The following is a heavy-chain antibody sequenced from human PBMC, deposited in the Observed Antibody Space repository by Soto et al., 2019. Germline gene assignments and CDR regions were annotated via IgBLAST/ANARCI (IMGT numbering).Heavy chain of an antibody. CDR3: AREFRTGTVDY. V-gene: IGHV3-33*01. CDR2: IWHGGSNK. D-gene: IGHD1-1*01. Sequence: GSLRLSCAASGFTFSGYVMHWVRQAPGKGLEWVAVIWHGGSNKYYADSVKGRFTISRDNSKNTLSLQMNSLRAEDTAVYYCAREFRTGTVDYWGQGTLVTVSS. J-gene: IGHJ4*02. CDR1: GFTFSGYV.